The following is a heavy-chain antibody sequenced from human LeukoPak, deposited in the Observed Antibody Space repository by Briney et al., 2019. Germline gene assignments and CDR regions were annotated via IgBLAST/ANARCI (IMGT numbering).Heavy chain of an antibody. Sequence: ASVKVSCTASGYTFTNYGISWVRQAPGQGLEWMGWINAYNGNTNYGKKLQGRGTMTTDTSTNTAYMELRSLSSDDTALYYCAREGSSYCSGDSCYGDAFDIWGQGTMVTVSS. CDR3: AREGSSYCSGDSCYGDAFDI. J-gene: IGHJ3*02. CDR2: INAYNGNT. D-gene: IGHD2-15*01. V-gene: IGHV1-18*01. CDR1: GYTFTNYG.